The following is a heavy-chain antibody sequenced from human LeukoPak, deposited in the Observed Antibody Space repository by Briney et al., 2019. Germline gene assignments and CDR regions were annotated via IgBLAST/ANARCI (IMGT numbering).Heavy chain of an antibody. V-gene: IGHV3-23*01. Sequence: PGGSLRLSCATSGFIFSNFAMSWVRQAPGKGLEWVSLIGGSGGGTYYADSVKGRFTVSRDNSKNTLFLQMNSLRAEDTALYYCAKSMSGYYRPFDFWGQGTLVTVSS. J-gene: IGHJ4*02. CDR1: GFIFSNFA. D-gene: IGHD3-22*01. CDR2: IGGSGGGT. CDR3: AKSMSGYYRPFDF.